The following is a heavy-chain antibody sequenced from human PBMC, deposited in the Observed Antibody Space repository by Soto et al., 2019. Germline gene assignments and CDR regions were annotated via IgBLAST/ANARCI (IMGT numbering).Heavy chain of an antibody. J-gene: IGHJ4*02. Sequence: QVQLVESGGGVVQPGRSLRLSCAASGFAFHEYTMHWVRRAPGKGLEWVAVISYDGSQKYDAESVRGRVFISRDDSKNTVYLEMNSLRPEDTAVYFCASGVDINEPPYDVWGQGTLVTVSS. CDR2: ISYDGSQK. CDR1: GFAFHEYT. V-gene: IGHV3-30*04. D-gene: IGHD2-2*03. CDR3: ASGVDINEPPYDV.